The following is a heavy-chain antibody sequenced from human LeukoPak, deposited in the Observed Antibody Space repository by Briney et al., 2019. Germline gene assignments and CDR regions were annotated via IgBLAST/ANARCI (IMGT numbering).Heavy chain of an antibody. D-gene: IGHD3-9*01. V-gene: IGHV4-34*01. CDR1: GGSFSVYY. Sequence: SETLSLTCAVYGGSFSVYYWSWIRQPPGKGLEWIGEINHSGSTNYNPSLKSRVTISVDTSKNQFSLKLSSVTAADTDVYYCARVATGTGWYGMDVWGQGTTVTVSS. CDR3: ARVATGTGWYGMDV. J-gene: IGHJ6*02. CDR2: INHSGST.